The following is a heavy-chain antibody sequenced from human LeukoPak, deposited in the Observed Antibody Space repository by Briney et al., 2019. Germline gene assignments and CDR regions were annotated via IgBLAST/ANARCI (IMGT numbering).Heavy chain of an antibody. V-gene: IGHV3-23*01. D-gene: IGHD6-19*01. J-gene: IGHJ4*02. CDR3: AGVMGSSASPAYFAY. Sequence: GGSLRLSCAASGFSFSSYAINGVRQAPGKGLEWLSAISNSGSHIYYADSLKGRFTISRDNSKNTAYLEMNSLRAEDTAIYYCAGVMGSSASPAYFAYWGQATLVTVSS. CDR2: ISNSGSHI. CDR1: GFSFSSYA.